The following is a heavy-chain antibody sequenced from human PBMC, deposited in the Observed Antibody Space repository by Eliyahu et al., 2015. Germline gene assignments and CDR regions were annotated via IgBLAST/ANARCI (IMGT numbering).Heavy chain of an antibody. J-gene: IGHJ4*02. CDR1: GGSXSSYY. CDR3: AREKVEMATTRTYYFDY. CDR2: IYYSGST. V-gene: IGHV4-59*01. D-gene: IGHD5-24*01. Sequence: QVQLQESGPGLVKPSETLSLTCTVPGGSXSSYYWSWIRQPPGKGLEWIGYIYYSGSTNYNPSLKSRVTISVDTSKNQFSLKLSSVTAADTAVYYCAREKVEMATTRTYYFDYWGQGTLVTVSS.